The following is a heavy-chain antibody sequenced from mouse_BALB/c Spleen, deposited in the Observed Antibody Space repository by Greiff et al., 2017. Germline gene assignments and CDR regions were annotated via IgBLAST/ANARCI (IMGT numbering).Heavy chain of an antibody. Sequence: EVQLQQSGPGLVKPSQSLSLTCTVTGYSITSDYAWNWIRQFPGNKLEWMGYISYSGSTSYNPSLKSRISITRDTSKNQFFLQLNSVTTEDTATYYCARGGSSYVDYWGQGTTLTVSS. CDR1: GYSITSDYA. CDR3: ARGGSSYVDY. CDR2: ISYSGST. D-gene: IGHD1-1*01. J-gene: IGHJ2*01. V-gene: IGHV3-2*02.